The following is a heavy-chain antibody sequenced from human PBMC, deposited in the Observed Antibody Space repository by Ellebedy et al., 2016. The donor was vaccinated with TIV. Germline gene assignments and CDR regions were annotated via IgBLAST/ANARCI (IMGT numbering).Heavy chain of an antibody. CDR2: IYTSGST. V-gene: IGHV4-4*07. D-gene: IGHD3-10*01. CDR1: GGSISSYY. Sequence: SETLSLTXTVSGGSISSYYWSWIRQPAGKGLEWIGRIYTSGSTNYNPSLKSRVTISVDTSKNQFSLKLSSVTAADTAVYYCARGVLLWFGSLNRSPNWFDPWGQGTLVTVSS. CDR3: ARGVLLWFGSLNRSPNWFDP. J-gene: IGHJ5*02.